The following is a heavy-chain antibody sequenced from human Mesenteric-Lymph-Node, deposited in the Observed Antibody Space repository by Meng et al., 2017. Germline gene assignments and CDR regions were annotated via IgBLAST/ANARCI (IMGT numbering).Heavy chain of an antibody. CDR1: GQSIDSAYY. D-gene: IGHD6-13*01. CDR2: GTIYHTGTA. CDR3: ARGYVSSWGINWFDP. Sequence: SETLSLTCTVSGQSIDSAYYWGWIRQPPGKGLEWIGSGTIYHTGTAYYNPSLKSRVTISLDRSKNQFSLKLSSVTAADTAVYYCARGYVSSWGINWFDPWGQGTLVTVSS. V-gene: IGHV4-38-2*02. J-gene: IGHJ5*02.